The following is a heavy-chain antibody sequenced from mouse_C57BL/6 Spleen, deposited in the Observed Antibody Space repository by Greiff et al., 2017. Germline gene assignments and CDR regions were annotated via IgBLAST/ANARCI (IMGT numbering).Heavy chain of an antibody. V-gene: IGHV1-69*01. J-gene: IGHJ1*03. Sequence: VQLQQPGAELVMPGASVKLSCTASGYTFTSYWMHWVKQRPGQGLEWIGEIDPSDSYTNYNQKFKGKSTLTVDKSSSSACMQLLSLTSADSAVYYCAKGISYCGSSLHWSFDVWGTGTTVTVSS. CDR2: IDPSDSYT. CDR3: AKGISYCGSSLHWSFDV. CDR1: GYTFTSYW. D-gene: IGHD1-1*01.